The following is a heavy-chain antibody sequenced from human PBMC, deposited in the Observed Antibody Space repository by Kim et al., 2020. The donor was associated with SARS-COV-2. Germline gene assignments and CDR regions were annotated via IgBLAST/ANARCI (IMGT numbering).Heavy chain of an antibody. V-gene: IGHV4-59*13. D-gene: IGHD2-8*01. CDR1: GRSISTYY. CDR2: MFYGGTT. Sequence: SETLSLTCTVSGRSISTYYWSWIRQPPGKGLECIGYMFYGGTTYYNPSLKSRVTLSVDMSKNQFSLTLTSVTAADTAVYYCASFPPSNAGAFDAWGQGTMVTVSS. CDR3: ASFPPSNAGAFDA. J-gene: IGHJ3*01.